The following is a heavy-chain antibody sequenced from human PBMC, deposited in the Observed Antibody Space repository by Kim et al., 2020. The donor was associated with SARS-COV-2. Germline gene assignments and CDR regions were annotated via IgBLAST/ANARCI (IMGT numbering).Heavy chain of an antibody. V-gene: IGHV4-61*03. CDR3: AGQVLRRMTPEVTTFVH. CDR2: RYYNEKSGGSGSS. Sequence: SETLSLTCNVSGASVSSGTYYWTWIRQSPGKGLQWIGYRYYNEKSGGSGSSTYDPSLRSRVAITLDTSQNHFSLDLTSVTPADTATYFCAGQVLRRMTPEVTTFVHWGQGILVTVSS. D-gene: IGHD2-21*02. J-gene: IGHJ5*02. CDR1: GASVSSGTYY.